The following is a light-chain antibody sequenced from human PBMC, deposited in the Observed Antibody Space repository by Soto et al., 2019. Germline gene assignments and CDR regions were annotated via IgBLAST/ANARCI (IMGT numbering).Light chain of an antibody. CDR2: AAS. CDR1: QGVSSW. Sequence: DIQMTQSPSSVSASVGDRVTITCRASQGVSSWLAWYQQKPEKAPKLLIYAASSLQSGVLPRFTGTGSGTYFTLTINSLQPEDFATYYCQQANNFPPLTFGPGTKVDIK. J-gene: IGKJ3*01. V-gene: IGKV1-12*01. CDR3: QQANNFPPLT.